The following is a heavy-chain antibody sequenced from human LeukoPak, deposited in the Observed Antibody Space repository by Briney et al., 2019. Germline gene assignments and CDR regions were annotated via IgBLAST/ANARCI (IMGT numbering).Heavy chain of an antibody. CDR1: GVTMSAFQ. CDR2: VNTKGET. V-gene: IGHV4-4*09. Sequence: SETLSLTCTVSGVTMSAFQWSWVRQSPEKGLEWIGCVNTKGETNYNPSLKSRVITSVDTSKSQFSLRLTSVTAADTAVYYCATSNDAKIAPFDHWGQGALVTVSS. CDR3: ATSNDAKIAPFDH. J-gene: IGHJ4*02. D-gene: IGHD2-8*01.